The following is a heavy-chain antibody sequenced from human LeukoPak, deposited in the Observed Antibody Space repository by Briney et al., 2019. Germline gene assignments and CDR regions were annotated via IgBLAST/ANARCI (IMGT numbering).Heavy chain of an antibody. Sequence: GGSLRLSCATSGFTFSSYWMSWVRQAPGKGLEWVANIKEDGNEKYYVDSVKGRFTISRDNAKNSLYLQMNSLRAEGTAVYYCARDLFGSGSYASYWGQGTLIIVSS. CDR1: GFTFSSYW. D-gene: IGHD3-10*01. V-gene: IGHV3-7*01. CDR2: IKEDGNEK. J-gene: IGHJ4*02. CDR3: ARDLFGSGSYASY.